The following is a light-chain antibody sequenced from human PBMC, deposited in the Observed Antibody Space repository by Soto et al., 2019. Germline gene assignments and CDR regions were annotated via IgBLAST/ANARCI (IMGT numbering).Light chain of an antibody. V-gene: IGKV3-15*01. CDR3: QQYNNWPRT. CDR2: GAS. CDR1: QSVSSN. Sequence: EIVMTQSPATLSVSPGERATLSCRASQSVSSNLAWYQQKPSQAPRLLIYGASTRATGIPARFSGSGSGTKFTLTIISLQSEDFAVYYCQQYNNWPRTFGQGTKVDIK. J-gene: IGKJ1*01.